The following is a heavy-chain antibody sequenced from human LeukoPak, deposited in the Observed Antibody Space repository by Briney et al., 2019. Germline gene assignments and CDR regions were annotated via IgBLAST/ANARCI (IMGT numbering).Heavy chain of an antibody. Sequence: PGGSLRLSCAASGFTFSNHYMDWVRQAPGKGLEWVGGTRNKANSHTTEYAATVKDRFTISRDDSKNSLYLQMNSLKTEDTAVYYCVIVSSFDYWGQGTLVTVSS. CDR2: TRNKANSHTT. J-gene: IGHJ4*02. V-gene: IGHV3-72*01. CDR3: VIVSSFDY. CDR1: GFTFSNHY.